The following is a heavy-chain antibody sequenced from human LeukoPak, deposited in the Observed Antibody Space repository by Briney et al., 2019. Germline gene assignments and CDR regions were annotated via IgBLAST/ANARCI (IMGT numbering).Heavy chain of an antibody. CDR1: GGSFSGYY. J-gene: IGHJ5*02. V-gene: IGHV4-34*01. D-gene: IGHD3-3*01. CDR2: INHSGST. CDR3: ARASGFYGP. Sequence: PSETLSLTCAVYGGSFSGYYWSWIRQPPGKGLEWIGEINHSGSTNYNPSLESRVTISVDTSKNPFSLKLSSVTAADTAVYYCARASGFYGPWGQGTLVTVSS.